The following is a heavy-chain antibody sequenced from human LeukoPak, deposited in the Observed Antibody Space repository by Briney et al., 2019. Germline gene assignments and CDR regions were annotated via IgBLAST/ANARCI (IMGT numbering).Heavy chain of an antibody. Sequence: GGSLRLSCAASGFTVSSNYMSWVRQAPGKGLEWVSVIYSGGSTYYADSVKGRFTISRDNSKNTLYLQMNSLRAEDTAVYYCARAHYYDSSVFGDSGIDYWGQGTLVTVSS. CDR1: GFTVSSNY. J-gene: IGHJ4*02. V-gene: IGHV3-53*01. D-gene: IGHD3-22*01. CDR2: IYSGGST. CDR3: ARAHYYDSSVFGDSGIDY.